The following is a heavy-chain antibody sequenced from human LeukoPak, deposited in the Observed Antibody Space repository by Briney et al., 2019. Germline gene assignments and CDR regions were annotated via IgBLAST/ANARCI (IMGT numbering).Heavy chain of an antibody. CDR1: GGSISSSSYY. D-gene: IGHD1-26*01. CDR3: ARNSRTVGYFDY. J-gene: IGHJ4*02. CDR2: IYYSGST. Sequence: SETLSLTCTVSGGSISSSSYYWSWIRQPPGKGLEWIGYIYYSGSTNYNPSLKSRVTISVDTSKNQFSLKLSSVTALDTAVYYCARNSRTVGYFDYWGQGTLVTVSS. V-gene: IGHV4-61*05.